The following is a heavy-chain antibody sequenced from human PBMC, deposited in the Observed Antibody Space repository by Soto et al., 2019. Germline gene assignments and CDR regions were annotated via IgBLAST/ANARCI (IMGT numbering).Heavy chain of an antibody. CDR2: ISSNGGST. J-gene: IGHJ4*02. D-gene: IGHD3-10*01. V-gene: IGHV3-64*01. CDR1: GFTFSSYA. CDR3: ARALFGELFYYYFDY. Sequence: EVQLVESGGGLVQPGGSLRLSCAASGFTFSSYAMHWVRQAPGKGLEYVSAISSNGGSTYYANSVKGRFTISRDNSKNTLYLQMGSLRAEDMAVYYCARALFGELFYYYFDYWGQGTLVTVSS.